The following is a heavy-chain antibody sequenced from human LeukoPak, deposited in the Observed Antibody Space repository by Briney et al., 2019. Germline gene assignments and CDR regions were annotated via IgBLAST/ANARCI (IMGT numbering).Heavy chain of an antibody. CDR3: ARDYYDSSGFGDY. D-gene: IGHD3-22*01. J-gene: IGHJ4*02. CDR1: GGTFSSYA. CDR2: IIPILGIA. V-gene: IGHV1-69*04. Sequence: SVKVSCKASGGTFSSYAISWVRQAPGQGLEWMGRIIPILGIANYAQKFQGRVTITADKSTSTAYMELSSLKSEDTAVYYCARDYYDSSGFGDYWGQGTLVTVSS.